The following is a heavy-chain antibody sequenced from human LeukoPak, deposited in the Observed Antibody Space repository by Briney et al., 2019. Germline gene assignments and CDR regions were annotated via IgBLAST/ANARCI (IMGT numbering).Heavy chain of an antibody. V-gene: IGHV3-9*01. J-gene: IGHJ6*02. D-gene: IGHD2-2*01. Sequence: GRSLRLSCAASGFTFDDYAMHWVRQAPGKGLEWVSGISWNSGSIGYADSVKGRFTISRDNAKNSLYLQMSSLRAEDTALYYCAKDTSSYYYGMDVWGQGTTVTVSS. CDR2: ISWNSGSI. CDR1: GFTFDDYA. CDR3: AKDTSSYYYGMDV.